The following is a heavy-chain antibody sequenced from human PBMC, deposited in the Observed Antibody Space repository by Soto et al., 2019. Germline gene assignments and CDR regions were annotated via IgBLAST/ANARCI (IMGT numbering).Heavy chain of an antibody. Sequence: QVQLVQSGAEVKKPGASVKVSCKASGYTFTSYYMHWVRQAPGQGLEWMGIINPSGGSTSYAQKCQGRVXXTXDXSTSTVYMELSSLRSEDTAVYYCARVGCGGSCYSDLWGQGTLVTVSS. D-gene: IGHD2-15*01. CDR1: GYTFTSYY. CDR2: INPSGGST. V-gene: IGHV1-46*01. CDR3: ARVGCGGSCYSDL. J-gene: IGHJ4*02.